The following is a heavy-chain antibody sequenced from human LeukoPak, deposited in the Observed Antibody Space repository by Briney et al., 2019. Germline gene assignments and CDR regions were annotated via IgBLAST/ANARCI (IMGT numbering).Heavy chain of an antibody. D-gene: IGHD2-15*01. V-gene: IGHV1-2*02. J-gene: IGHJ4*02. CDR2: INPNSGGT. CDR3: ARGSHVQYCSGGSCYLPFDY. CDR1: GYTFTGYY. Sequence: ASVKVSCKASGYTFTGYYMHWVRQAPGQGLEWMGWINPNSGGTNYAQKFQGRVTMTRDTSISTACMELSRLRSDDTAVYYCARGSHVQYCSGGSCYLPFDYWGQGTLVTVSS.